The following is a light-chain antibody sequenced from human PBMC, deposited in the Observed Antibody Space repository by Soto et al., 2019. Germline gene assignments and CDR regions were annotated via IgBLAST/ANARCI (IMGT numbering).Light chain of an antibody. Sequence: DIQMTQSPSSLSASVGDRVTITCRASQSISNYLNWYQQRPGKAPNNLIYAASRLQSGGPSRFSGSGSGTDFTLSISNLQPEEVATYYCQQSYGSPLTFGGGTKVEIK. CDR1: QSISNY. CDR2: AAS. J-gene: IGKJ4*01. CDR3: QQSYGSPLT. V-gene: IGKV1-39*01.